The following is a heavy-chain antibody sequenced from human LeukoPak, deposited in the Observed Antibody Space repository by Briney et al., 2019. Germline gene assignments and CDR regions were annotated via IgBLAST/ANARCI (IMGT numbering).Heavy chain of an antibody. CDR3: AESRTYYYDSSGYYAFDI. CDR2: ISGSGGST. J-gene: IGHJ3*02. CDR1: GFTFSSYA. V-gene: IGHV3-23*01. D-gene: IGHD3-22*01. Sequence: PGGSLRLSCAASGFTFSSYAMSWVRQAPGKGLEWVSAISGSGGSTYYADSVKGRFTISRDNSKNTLYLQMNSLRAEDTAVYYCAESRTYYYDSSGYYAFDIWGQGTMVTVSS.